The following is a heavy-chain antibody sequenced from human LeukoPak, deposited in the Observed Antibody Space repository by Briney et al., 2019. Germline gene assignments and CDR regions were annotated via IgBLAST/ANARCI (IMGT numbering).Heavy chain of an antibody. CDR1: GFTFNSYW. V-gene: IGHV3-7*03. J-gene: IGHJ3*02. D-gene: IGHD6-19*01. CDR2: IKQDGSEK. Sequence: GGSLRLSCAASGFTFNSYWMSWVRQAPGKGLEWVANIKQDGSEKYYADSVKGRFTISRDNAKNSLYLQMNSLRAEDMALYYCAKGYSSGLDAFDIWGQGTMVTVSS. CDR3: AKGYSSGLDAFDI.